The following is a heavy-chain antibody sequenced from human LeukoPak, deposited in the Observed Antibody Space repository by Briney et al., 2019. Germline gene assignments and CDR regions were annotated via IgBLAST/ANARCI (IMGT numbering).Heavy chain of an antibody. CDR3: ARDPGVRYFDWSALFDY. CDR2: ISAYNGNT. J-gene: IGHJ4*02. Sequence: ASVKVSCKASGYTFTSYGISWVRQAPGQGLEWMGWISAYNGNTNYAQKLQGRVTMTTDTSTSTAYMELRSLRSDDTAVYYCARDPGVRYFDWSALFDYWGQGTLVTVSS. D-gene: IGHD3-9*01. CDR1: GYTFTSYG. V-gene: IGHV1-18*01.